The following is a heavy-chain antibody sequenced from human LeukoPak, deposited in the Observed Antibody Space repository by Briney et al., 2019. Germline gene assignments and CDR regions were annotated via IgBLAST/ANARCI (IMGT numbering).Heavy chain of an antibody. CDR3: ARGDSGSYYFDY. CDR1: GFTVSSNY. Sequence: GGSLRLSCAASGFTVSSNYMNWVRQAPGKGLEWVSYISSSGSTIYYADSVKGRSTISRDNAKNSLYLQMNSLRAEDTAVYYCARGDSGSYYFDYWGQGTLVTVSS. CDR2: ISSSGSTI. V-gene: IGHV3-48*03. J-gene: IGHJ4*02. D-gene: IGHD1-26*01.